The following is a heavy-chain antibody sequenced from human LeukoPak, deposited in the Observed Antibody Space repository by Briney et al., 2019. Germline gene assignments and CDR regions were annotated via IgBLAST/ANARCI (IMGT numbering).Heavy chain of an antibody. D-gene: IGHD6-19*01. J-gene: IGHJ4*02. Sequence: GGSLRLFCGAWGFTFRNCLLHWPRQAPGKGLVWVSRIGSYGRITNYADSVKGRFTISRDNAKNTLYLHMNSLRAEDTAVYYCARASSGWYGVSYWGQGTLVTVSS. CDR1: GFTFRNCL. CDR2: IGSYGRIT. CDR3: ARASSGWYGVSY. V-gene: IGHV3-74*01.